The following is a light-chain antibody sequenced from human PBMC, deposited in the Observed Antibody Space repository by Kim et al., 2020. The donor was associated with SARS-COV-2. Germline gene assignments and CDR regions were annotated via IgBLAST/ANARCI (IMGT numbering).Light chain of an antibody. CDR1: QSVSTN. CDR2: GAS. CDR3: QHYNIWPPYT. J-gene: IGKJ2*01. Sequence: EVVMTQSQATLSVSPGERATLSCRASQSVSTNLAWYQQKPGQAPRLLIYGASTRATGIPARFSGGGSGKEFTLTISSLQSEDFAIYYCQHYNIWPPYTFGQGTKLEI. V-gene: IGKV3-15*01.